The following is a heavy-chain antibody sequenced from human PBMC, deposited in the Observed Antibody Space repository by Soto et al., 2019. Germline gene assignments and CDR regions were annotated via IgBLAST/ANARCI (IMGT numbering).Heavy chain of an antibody. J-gene: IGHJ5*02. V-gene: IGHV3-30*18. CDR1: GFTFSTSG. CDR3: AKGRILDTRQEGVSTVPWFDP. CDR2: ISYDGTNK. Sequence: QVQLVESGGGVVQPGRSLRLSCAASGFTFSTSGMHWVRQAPGKGLEWVAIISYDGTNKYYADSVKGRFTLSRDNSKNTVFLQMNSLRPEDTAMYYCAKGRILDTRQEGVSTVPWFDPWGQGTLVTVSS. D-gene: IGHD5-18*01.